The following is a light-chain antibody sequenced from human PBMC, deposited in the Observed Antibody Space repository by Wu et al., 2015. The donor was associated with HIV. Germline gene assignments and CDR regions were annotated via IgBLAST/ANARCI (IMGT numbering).Light chain of an antibody. CDR1: QSVSSNY. CDR2: GAS. V-gene: IGKV3-20*01. CDR3: QQYDSSPYS. Sequence: EIVLTQSPGTLSLSPGQRATLSCRASQSVSSNYLAWYQQKLGQAPRLFIYGASVRATGIPDRFSGSGSGTDFTLTISRLEPEDSAVYYCQQYDSSPYSFGQGTKVEIK. J-gene: IGKJ2*03.